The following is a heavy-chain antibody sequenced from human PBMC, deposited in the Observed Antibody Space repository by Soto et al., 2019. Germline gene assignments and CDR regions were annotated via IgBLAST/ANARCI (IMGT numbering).Heavy chain of an antibody. Sequence: SETLSLTCSVSGGSISSGDYYWSWIRQPPGKGLEWIGYIYYSGSTYYNPSLKSRVTMSLDTPKNQFSLKLSSVTAADTAVYYRARDGVAYCGGDCYSWGQGTLVTVSS. J-gene: IGHJ5*02. CDR3: ARDGVAYCGGDCYS. CDR2: IYYSGST. CDR1: GGSISSGDYY. V-gene: IGHV4-30-4*01. D-gene: IGHD2-21*02.